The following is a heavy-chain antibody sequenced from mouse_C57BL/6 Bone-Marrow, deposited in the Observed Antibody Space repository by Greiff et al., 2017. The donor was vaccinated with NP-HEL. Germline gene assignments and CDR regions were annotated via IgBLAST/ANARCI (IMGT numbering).Heavy chain of an antibody. CDR2: IFPGSGST. CDR1: GYTFTDYY. J-gene: IGHJ2*01. CDR3: ARSYYGSSYGFDY. V-gene: IGHV1-75*01. D-gene: IGHD1-1*01. Sequence: VKVVESGAELVKPGASVKISCKASGYTFTDYYINWVKQRPGQGLEWIGWIFPGSGSTYYNEKFKGKATLTVDKSSSTAYMLLSSLTSEDSAVYFCARSYYGSSYGFDYWGQGTTLTVSS.